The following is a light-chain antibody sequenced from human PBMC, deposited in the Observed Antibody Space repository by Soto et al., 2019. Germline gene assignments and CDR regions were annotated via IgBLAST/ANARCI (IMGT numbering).Light chain of an antibody. Sequence: DIQMTQSPSSLSASVGDRVTITCRASQNIATYLNWYQQTPGKAPKLLIYTASTLQSGVPSRFSGSGSGTDFTLTISSLQPEDFATFYCRQSYNTPLTFGGGNKVEI. CDR1: QNIATY. CDR3: RQSYNTPLT. J-gene: IGKJ4*01. V-gene: IGKV1-39*01. CDR2: TAS.